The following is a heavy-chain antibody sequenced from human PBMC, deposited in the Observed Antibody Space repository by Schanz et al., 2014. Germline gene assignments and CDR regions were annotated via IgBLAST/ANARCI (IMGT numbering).Heavy chain of an antibody. V-gene: IGHV3-48*01. CDR1: GFDFNSYS. Sequence: EGQLLESGGGLVQPGGSLRLSCEASGFDFNSYSMNWVRQVPGKGLEWLSYIATSSSTRHYADSVKGRVTISRDNAKNAVSLQMNSLRAEDTSVYFCARVRRRIATPSTPSFRNCCYYAMDVWGQGTTVTVSS. D-gene: IGHD6-13*01. CDR3: ARVRRRIATPSTPSFRNCCYYAMDV. CDR2: IATSSSTR. J-gene: IGHJ6*02.